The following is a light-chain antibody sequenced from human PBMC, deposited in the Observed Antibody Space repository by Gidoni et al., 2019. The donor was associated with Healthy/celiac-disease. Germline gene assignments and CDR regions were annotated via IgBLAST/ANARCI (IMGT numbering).Light chain of an antibody. CDR1: QSISSW. CDR3: QQYNSYVT. V-gene: IGKV1-5*03. J-gene: IGKJ1*01. Sequence: DIQMTQSPSTLSASVGDRVTITCRASQSISSWLAWYQQKPGKAPKLLIYKASSLESGVPSRFSGSGSGTEFTLTISSLQPDDFATYYCQQYNSYVTFXXXTKXEIK. CDR2: KAS.